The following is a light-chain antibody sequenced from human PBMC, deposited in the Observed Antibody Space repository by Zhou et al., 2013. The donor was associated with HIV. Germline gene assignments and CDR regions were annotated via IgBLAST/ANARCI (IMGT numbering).Light chain of an antibody. V-gene: IGKV3-20*01. J-gene: IGKJ2*01. CDR3: HQYGGXPLA. CDR2: DAS. CDR1: QSISSY. Sequence: EIVLTQSPATLSLSPGERATLSCRASQSISSYLGWYQQKPGQAPRLLIHDASNRATGISDRFSGSGSGTDFTLTINRLEPEDFAVYYCHQYGGXPLAFGQGTKLEIK.